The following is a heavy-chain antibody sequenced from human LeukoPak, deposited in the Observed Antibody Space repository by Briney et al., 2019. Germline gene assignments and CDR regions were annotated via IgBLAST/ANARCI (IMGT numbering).Heavy chain of an antibody. CDR3: ATYGDFVFDY. V-gene: IGHV4-59*01. CDR2: IYYSGST. Sequence: SETLSLTCTVSGGSISSYYWSWIRQPPGKGLEWIGYIYYSGSTNYNPSLKSRVTISVDTSKNQFSLKLSSVTAADTAVYYCATYGDFVFDYWGQGTLATVSS. J-gene: IGHJ4*02. D-gene: IGHD4-17*01. CDR1: GGSISSYY.